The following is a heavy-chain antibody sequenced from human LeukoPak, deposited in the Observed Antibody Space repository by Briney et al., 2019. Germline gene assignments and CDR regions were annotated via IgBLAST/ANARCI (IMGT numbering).Heavy chain of an antibody. D-gene: IGHD6-13*01. CDR2: TFYIGGS. CDR3: ARYSSSWFYFDY. Sequence: PSETLSLTCTVSGGSISSYYWSWIRQPPGKGLEWIGYTFYIGGSNYNPSLKSRVTISLDTSKNQFSLNLSSVTAADTAVYYCARYSSSWFYFDYWGQGTLVTVSS. J-gene: IGHJ4*02. CDR1: GGSISSYY. V-gene: IGHV4-59*08.